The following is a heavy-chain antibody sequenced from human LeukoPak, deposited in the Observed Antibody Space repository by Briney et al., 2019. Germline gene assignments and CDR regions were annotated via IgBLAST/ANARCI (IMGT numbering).Heavy chain of an antibody. CDR1: GYTFTSYG. Sequence: ASVKVSCKASGYTFTSYGISWVRQAPGQGREWMGWISAYNGNTNYAQKLQARVTMTTGTSTSTAYMELRSLRSDDTAVYYCARASSSWYLSGYFQHRGQGTLVTVSS. V-gene: IGHV1-18*01. CDR3: ARASSSWYLSGYFQH. J-gene: IGHJ1*01. D-gene: IGHD6-13*01. CDR2: ISAYNGNT.